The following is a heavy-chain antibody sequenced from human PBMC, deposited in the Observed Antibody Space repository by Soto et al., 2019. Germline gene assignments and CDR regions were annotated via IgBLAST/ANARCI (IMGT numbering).Heavy chain of an antibody. V-gene: IGHV3-30*18. J-gene: IGHJ4*02. D-gene: IGHD6-13*01. CDR2: ISYGGSNK. CDR1: GFTFSSYG. Sequence: QVQLVESGGGVVQPGRSLRLSCAASGFTFSSYGMHWVRQAPGKGLVWVAVISYGGSNKYYADSVKGRFTISRDNSKNTLYLQMNSLGAEDTAVYYCPKGGIAAAANPFAYGGRGSLVTVSA. CDR3: PKGGIAAAANPFAY.